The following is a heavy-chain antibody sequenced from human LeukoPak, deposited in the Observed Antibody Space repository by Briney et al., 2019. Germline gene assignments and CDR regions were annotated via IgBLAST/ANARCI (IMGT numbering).Heavy chain of an antibody. V-gene: IGHV6-1*01. CDR3: AAHDYGGNLDY. D-gene: IGHD4-23*01. J-gene: IGHJ4*02. CDR2: TYYRSNWYS. Sequence: SQTLSLTCAISGDSVSSNSAAWNWLRQSPSRGLEWLGRTYYRSNWYSDSAVSVKSRITISPDTSKNQFSLKLSSVTAADTAVYYCAAHDYGGNLDYWGQGTLVTVSS. CDR1: GDSVSSNSAA.